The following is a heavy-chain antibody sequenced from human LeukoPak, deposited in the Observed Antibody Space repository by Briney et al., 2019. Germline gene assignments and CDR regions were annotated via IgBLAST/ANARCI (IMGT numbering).Heavy chain of an antibody. CDR2: ISGSGGST. CDR1: GFTFSSHA. V-gene: IGHV3-23*01. CDR3: AKAYQFRLHYFDY. D-gene: IGHD2-2*01. Sequence: GGSLRLSCAASGFTFSSHAMSWVRQAPGKGLEWVSVISGSGGSTYYADSVKGRFTISRDNSKNTLYLQMNSLRAEDTAVYYCAKAYQFRLHYFDYWGQGTLVTVSS. J-gene: IGHJ4*02.